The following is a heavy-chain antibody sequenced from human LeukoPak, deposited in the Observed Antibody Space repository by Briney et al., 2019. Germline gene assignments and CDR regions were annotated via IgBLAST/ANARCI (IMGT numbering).Heavy chain of an antibody. J-gene: IGHJ3*01. Sequence: GGSLRLSCAASGFTFCNSWVHWVRQAPGKGLVWVSLINADGSTATYADSVKGRFTISRDNARNTLSLQMNSLTIEDTAVYYCVVVVEPPDSDGFDVWGQGTMITVSS. CDR1: GFTFCNSW. CDR2: INADGSTA. D-gene: IGHD1-14*01. CDR3: VVVVEPPDSDGFDV. V-gene: IGHV3-74*01.